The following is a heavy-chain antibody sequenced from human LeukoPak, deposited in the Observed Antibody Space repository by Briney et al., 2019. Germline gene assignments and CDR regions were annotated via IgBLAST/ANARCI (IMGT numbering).Heavy chain of an antibody. V-gene: IGHV3-30*18. CDR1: GFTFSSYG. CDR2: ISYDGSNK. J-gene: IGHJ3*02. D-gene: IGHD3-10*01. Sequence: GGSLRLSCAASGFTFSSYGMHWVRQAPGKGLEWVAVISYDGSNKYYADSVKGRFIISRDNSKNTLYLQMNSLRAEDTAVYYCAKDPGRGGPIWGQGTMDTVSS. CDR3: AKDPGRGGPI.